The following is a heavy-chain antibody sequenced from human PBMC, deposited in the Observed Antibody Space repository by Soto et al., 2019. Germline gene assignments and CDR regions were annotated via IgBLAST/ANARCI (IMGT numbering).Heavy chain of an antibody. CDR3: ARDIFWGEAYYYYYMDV. D-gene: IGHD7-27*01. Sequence: ASVKVSCKASGYTFTSYAMHWVRQAPGQRLEWMGWINAGNGNTKYSQKFQGRVTITRDTSASTAYMELSSLRSEDTAVYYCARDIFWGEAYYYYYMDVWGKGTTVTVSS. CDR2: INAGNGNT. CDR1: GYTFTSYA. V-gene: IGHV1-3*01. J-gene: IGHJ6*03.